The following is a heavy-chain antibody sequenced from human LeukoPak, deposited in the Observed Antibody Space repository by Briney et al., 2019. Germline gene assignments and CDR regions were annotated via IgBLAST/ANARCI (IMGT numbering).Heavy chain of an antibody. CDR1: GGSFSGYH. D-gene: IGHD3-10*01. Sequence: SETLSLTCAVYGGSFSGYHWSWIRQPPGKGLEWIGEINHSGSTNYNPSLKSRVTISVDTSKNQFSLKLSSVTAADTAVYYCARVTVVRGVIGWGQGTLVTVSS. CDR2: INHSGST. CDR3: ARVTVVRGVIG. J-gene: IGHJ4*02. V-gene: IGHV4-34*01.